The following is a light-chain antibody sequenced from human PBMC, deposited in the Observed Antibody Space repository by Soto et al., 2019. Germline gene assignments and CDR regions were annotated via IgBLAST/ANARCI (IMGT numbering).Light chain of an antibody. V-gene: IGLV2-14*01. CDR2: EVS. Sequence: QSVLTQPASVSGSPGQSITISCTGTNSDVGDYNYVSWYQQHPGKAPKLIIYEVSNRPSGISDRFSASKSGNTASLTISGLQAEDEDDYYCSSYTNSNTRVFGHGTTIT. CDR1: NSDVGDYNY. J-gene: IGLJ1*01. CDR3: SSYTNSNTRV.